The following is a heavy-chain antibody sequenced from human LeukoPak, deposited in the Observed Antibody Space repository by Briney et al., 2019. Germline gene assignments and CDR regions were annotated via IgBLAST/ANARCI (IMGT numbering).Heavy chain of an antibody. CDR1: GGSFSGYY. V-gene: IGHV4-34*01. D-gene: IGHD3-3*01. CDR2: INHSGST. J-gene: IGHJ4*02. Sequence: SETLSLTCAVYGGSFSGYYWSWIRQPPGKGLEWIGEINHSGSTNYNPSLKSRVTISVDTSKNQFSLKLSSVTAADTAVYYCARDGYDFWSGYHFDYWGQGTLVTVSP. CDR3: ARDGYDFWSGYHFDY.